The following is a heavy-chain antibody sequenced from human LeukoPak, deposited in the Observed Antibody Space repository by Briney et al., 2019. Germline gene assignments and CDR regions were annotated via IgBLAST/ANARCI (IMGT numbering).Heavy chain of an antibody. CDR2: IYSDGYT. CDR3: ARGSSGYGYYFDY. Sequence: GGSLRLSCAASGFTVSSNYMSWGRQAPGKGLEWVSVIYSDGYTYHADSVKGRFTFSRDISKNTLYLQMNSLRAEDTAMYYCARGSSGYGYYFDYWGQGTLVTVSS. CDR1: GFTVSSNY. V-gene: IGHV3-66*01. J-gene: IGHJ4*02. D-gene: IGHD3-22*01.